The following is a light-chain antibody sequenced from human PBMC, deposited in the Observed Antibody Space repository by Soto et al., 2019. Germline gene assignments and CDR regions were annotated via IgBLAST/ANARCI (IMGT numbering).Light chain of an antibody. CDR1: QSVSSSY. CDR2: GAS. CDR3: QQYGSSPLT. V-gene: IGKV3-20*01. Sequence: EILLTQSPGTLSLSPGERATLSCRASQSVSSSYLAWYQQKPGQAHRLLIYGASSRATGIPDRFSGSGSGTDFTLTISRLEPEDFAVYYCQQYGSSPLTFGGGTKVEIK. J-gene: IGKJ4*01.